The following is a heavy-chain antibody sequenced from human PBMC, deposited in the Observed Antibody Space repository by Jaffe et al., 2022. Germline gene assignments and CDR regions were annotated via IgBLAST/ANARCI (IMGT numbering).Heavy chain of an antibody. V-gene: IGHV4-39*01. J-gene: IGHJ5*02. D-gene: IGHD3-3*01. CDR3: AASHYDFWSGYGWFDP. Sequence: QLQLQESGPGLVKPSETLSLTCTVSGGSISSSSYYWGWIRQPPGKGLEWIGSIYYSGSTYYNPSLKSRVTISVDTSKNQFSLKLSSVTAADTAVYYCAASHYDFWSGYGWFDPWGQGTLVTVSS. CDR2: IYYSGST. CDR1: GGSISSSSYY.